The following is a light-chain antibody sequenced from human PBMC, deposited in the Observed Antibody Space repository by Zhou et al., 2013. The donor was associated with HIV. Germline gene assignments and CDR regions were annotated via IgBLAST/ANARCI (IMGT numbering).Light chain of an antibody. CDR2: AAS. CDR1: QSVNSY. J-gene: IGKJ4*01. V-gene: IGKV1-39*01. CDR3: QQSYSTPLT. Sequence: DIQMTQSPSSLSASVGDRVTITCRASQSVNSYLHWYQQKPGKAPKLLMYAASNLQSGVPSRFSGSGSGTDFTLTISSLQPEDFATYYCQQSYSTPLTSVGGTEGGDQT.